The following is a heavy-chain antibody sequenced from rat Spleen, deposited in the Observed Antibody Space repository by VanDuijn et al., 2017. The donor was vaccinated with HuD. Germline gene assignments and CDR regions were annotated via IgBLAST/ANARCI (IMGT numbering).Heavy chain of an antibody. CDR2: ISYDGVNT. CDR3: AVAGYGY. D-gene: IGHD1-7*01. V-gene: IGHV5-58*01. Sequence: EVQLVESGGDLVQPGKSLKLSCVASGFTFSSYWMYCVRQAPGKGLEWVSSISYDGVNTYYPDSVKGRFTISRDNTENTVYLQMDSLRSEDTATYYCAVAGYGYWGQGVMVTVSS. J-gene: IGHJ2*01. CDR1: GFTFSSYW.